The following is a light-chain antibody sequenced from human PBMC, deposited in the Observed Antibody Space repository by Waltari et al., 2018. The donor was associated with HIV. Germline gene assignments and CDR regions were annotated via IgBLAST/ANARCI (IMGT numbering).Light chain of an antibody. J-gene: IGKJ4*01. CDR1: QSVSSY. Sequence: EIVLTKSPATLSLSPGERATLSCRASQSVSSYLAWYQQKPGQAPRLLIYDASNRATGIPARFSGSESGTDFTLTISSLEPEDFAVYYCQQRSNWPLTFGGGTKVEIK. V-gene: IGKV3-11*01. CDR2: DAS. CDR3: QQRSNWPLT.